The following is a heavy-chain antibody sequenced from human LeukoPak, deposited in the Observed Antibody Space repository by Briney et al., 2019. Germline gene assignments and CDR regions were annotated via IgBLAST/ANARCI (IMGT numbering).Heavy chain of an antibody. J-gene: IGHJ4*02. Sequence: GASVKVSCKASGYTFTSYGISWVRQAPGQGLEWMGWISAYNGNTNYAQKLQGRVTMTTDTSTSTAYMELRSLRSDDTAVYYCARVDCSSTSCYVPPVDYWGQGTLVTVSS. D-gene: IGHD2-2*01. CDR1: GYTFTSYG. CDR2: ISAYNGNT. V-gene: IGHV1-18*01. CDR3: ARVDCSSTSCYVPPVDY.